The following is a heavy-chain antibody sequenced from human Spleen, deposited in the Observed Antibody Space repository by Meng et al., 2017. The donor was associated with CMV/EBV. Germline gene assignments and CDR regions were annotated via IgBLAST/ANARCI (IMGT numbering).Heavy chain of an antibody. CDR3: AGHFGFSLAS. D-gene: IGHD3-3*01. Sequence: LSLPCTVSGDSISSNWWSWVRQPPGKGLEWIGEIHHSGDTNYNPSLWSRVTISVDRTSNQLSLTMTSVTAADTAVYYCAGHFGFSLASWGQGTLVTVSS. J-gene: IGHJ4*02. V-gene: IGHV4-4*02. CDR2: IHHSGDT. CDR1: GDSISSNW.